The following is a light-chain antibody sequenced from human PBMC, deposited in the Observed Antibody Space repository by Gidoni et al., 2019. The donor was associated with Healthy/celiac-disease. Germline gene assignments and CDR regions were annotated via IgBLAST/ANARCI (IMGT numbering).Light chain of an antibody. J-gene: IGKJ1*01. V-gene: IGKV1-39*01. CDR1: QSISSY. CDR2: AAS. Sequence: DIQMTHSPSSLSASVGDRVTITCRASQSISSYLNWYQQKPGKAPKLLIYAASSLQSGVPSRFSGSGSGTDFTLTISSLQPEDFATYYCQQSYSTPPVTFGQGTKVEIK. CDR3: QQSYSTPPVT.